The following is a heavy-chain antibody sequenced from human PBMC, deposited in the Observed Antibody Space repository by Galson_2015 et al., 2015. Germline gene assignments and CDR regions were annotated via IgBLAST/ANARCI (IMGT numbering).Heavy chain of an antibody. CDR1: GFTFSGFY. CDR3: ARGGNSGYDLDY. D-gene: IGHD5-12*01. Sequence: SLRLSCAAPGFTFSGFYMNWVRQTPGKGLQWVSYISSGGGTIYYADSVKGRFTISRDNAKNSLYLQMHSLRDEDTAVYYCARGGNSGYDLDYWGQGTLVTVSS. CDR2: ISSGGGTI. V-gene: IGHV3-48*02. J-gene: IGHJ4*02.